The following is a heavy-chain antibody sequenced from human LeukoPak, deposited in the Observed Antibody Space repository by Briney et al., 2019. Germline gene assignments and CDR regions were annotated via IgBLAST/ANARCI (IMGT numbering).Heavy chain of an antibody. Sequence: PSETLSLTCAVYGGSFSGYYWSWIRQPPGKGLEWIGEINHSGSTNYNPSLKSRVTISVDTSKNQFSLKLSSVTAADTAVYYCARGPTTVYWYFDLWGRGTLVTVSS. V-gene: IGHV4-34*01. D-gene: IGHD4-17*01. CDR3: ARGPTTVYWYFDL. J-gene: IGHJ2*01. CDR2: INHSGST. CDR1: GGSFSGYY.